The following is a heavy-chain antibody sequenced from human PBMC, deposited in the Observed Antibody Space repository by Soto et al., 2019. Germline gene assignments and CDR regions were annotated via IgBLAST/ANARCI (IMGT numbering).Heavy chain of an antibody. Sequence: QVDLQESGPGLVEPSGTLSLTCAVSGVSINSLTWWSWVRQSPGKGLEWIGQIYHNGSPKYNPSLKSRVTISLDKSKNQFSLNLESVTAADTAIYFCARSVHYFDFWGQGALVTVSS. CDR2: IYHNGSP. CDR1: GVSINSLTW. J-gene: IGHJ4*02. V-gene: IGHV4-4*02. D-gene: IGHD3-10*02. CDR3: ARSVHYFDF.